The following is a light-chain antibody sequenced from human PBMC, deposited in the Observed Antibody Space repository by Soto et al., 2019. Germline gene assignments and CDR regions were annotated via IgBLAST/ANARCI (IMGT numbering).Light chain of an antibody. CDR2: GAS. V-gene: IGKV3-15*01. Sequence: EIVMTQSPATLSVSPGERATLSCRASQSVSSNLAWYQQKPGQAPRLLISGASTRATGVPARFSGSGSETEFPLTISSLQSEDFALYYCQQYNNWWTFAQGTKVEIK. CDR3: QQYNNWWT. CDR1: QSVSSN. J-gene: IGKJ1*01.